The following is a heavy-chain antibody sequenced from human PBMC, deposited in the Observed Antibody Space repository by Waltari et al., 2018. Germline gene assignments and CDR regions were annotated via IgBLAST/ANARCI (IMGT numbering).Heavy chain of an antibody. D-gene: IGHD3-10*01. Sequence: EEQLLESGGGLVQPGDSLRLSCAASGFRFSNYWMNWVRQAPGKGLGWVALISNDDTTLTYADSVKGRFTISRDNAKNTVYLQMKRLRADDTAVYYCARLAPRTYRSPVPGRHYYYGMDVWGQGTTVTVSS. J-gene: IGHJ6*02. CDR3: ARLAPRTYRSPVPGRHYYYGMDV. CDR1: GFRFSNYW. V-gene: IGHV3-74*03. CDR2: ISNDDTTL.